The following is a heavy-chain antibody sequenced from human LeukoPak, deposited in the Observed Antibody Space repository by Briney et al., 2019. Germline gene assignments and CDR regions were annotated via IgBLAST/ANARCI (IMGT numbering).Heavy chain of an antibody. J-gene: IGHJ1*01. D-gene: IGHD3-22*01. V-gene: IGHV3-30*18. CDR3: AKAPYYYDSSGYYTAEYFQH. CDR2: MSYDGTNK. CDR1: GFTFSRYA. Sequence: PGGSLRLSCAASGFTFSRYAIHWVRQAPGKGLEWVAVMSYDGTNKYYADSVKGRFTISRDNSKNTLYLQMNSLRAEDTAVYYCAKAPYYYDSSGYYTAEYFQHWGQGTLVTVSS.